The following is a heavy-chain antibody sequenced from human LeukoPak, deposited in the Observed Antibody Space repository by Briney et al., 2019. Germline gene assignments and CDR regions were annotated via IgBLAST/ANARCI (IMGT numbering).Heavy chain of an antibody. J-gene: IGHJ2*01. CDR1: GGSFIGFH. D-gene: IGHD4-17*01. CDR3: ARVGVGDYHSRYVDL. V-gene: IGHV4-34*01. CDR2: INHSGST. Sequence: SETLSLTCAVYGGSFIGFHWNWIRQPPGKGLEWIGDINHSGSTNYNPSLKSRVTISVDTSKNQFPLKLSSVTAADTAVYYCARVGVGDYHSRYVDLWGRGTLVTVSS.